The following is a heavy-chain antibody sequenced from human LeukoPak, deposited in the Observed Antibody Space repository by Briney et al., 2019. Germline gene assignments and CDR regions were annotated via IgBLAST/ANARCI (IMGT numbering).Heavy chain of an antibody. CDR2: ISGSGGST. V-gene: IGHV3-23*01. CDR1: GFTFSSYA. J-gene: IGHJ3*02. D-gene: IGHD2-2*01. Sequence: HPGGSLRLSCAASGFTFSSYAMSWVRQAPGKGLEWVSAISGSGGSTYYADSVKGRFTISRDNSKNTLYLQMNSLRAEDTAVYYCAKSLPYCSSTSCSTTTVTTYGEDAFDIWGQGTMVTVSS. CDR3: AKSLPYCSSTSCSTTTVTTYGEDAFDI.